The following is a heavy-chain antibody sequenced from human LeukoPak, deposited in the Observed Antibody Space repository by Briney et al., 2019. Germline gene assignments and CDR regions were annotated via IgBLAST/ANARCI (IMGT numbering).Heavy chain of an antibody. CDR2: ISPSDSYT. J-gene: IGHJ5*02. Sequence: GESLKIPCKGSGYTFTSYWINWVRQMPGKGLEWMGRISPSDSYTDYSPSFQGHVTISADKSISTAYLQWSSLKASDTAMYYCATSTVRGYNYFDPWGQGTLVTVSS. D-gene: IGHD3-10*01. V-gene: IGHV5-10-1*01. CDR1: GYTFTSYW. CDR3: ATSTVRGYNYFDP.